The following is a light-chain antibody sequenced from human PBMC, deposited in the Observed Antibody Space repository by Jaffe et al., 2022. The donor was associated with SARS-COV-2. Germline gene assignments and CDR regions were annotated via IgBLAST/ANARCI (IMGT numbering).Light chain of an antibody. CDR3: LQDYNYPWT. CDR2: SAS. CDR1: QGIGND. J-gene: IGKJ1*01. V-gene: IGKV1-6*01. Sequence: AIQMTQSPSSLSASVGDRVTITCRASQGIGNDLGWFQQTPGKAPKLVIYSASNLQSGVPSRFSGSGSGTDFTLTISSIQPEDFATYYCLQDYNYPWTFGQGTKVEIK.